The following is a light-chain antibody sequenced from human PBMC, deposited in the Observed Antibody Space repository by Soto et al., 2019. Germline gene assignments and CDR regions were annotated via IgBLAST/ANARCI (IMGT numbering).Light chain of an antibody. J-gene: IGLJ1*01. CDR3: SAWDASLNGYV. CDR1: SSNRGRKT. Sequence: QSVVRQLAAASGTPVQRGSHRCSESSSNRGRKTVNWYQQLPGTAPKLLIYSNYQRPSGVPDRFSGSKSGTSAPLAISGHQSEDEADYYCSAWDASLNGYVFGTGTKVTVL. CDR2: SNY. V-gene: IGLV1-44*01.